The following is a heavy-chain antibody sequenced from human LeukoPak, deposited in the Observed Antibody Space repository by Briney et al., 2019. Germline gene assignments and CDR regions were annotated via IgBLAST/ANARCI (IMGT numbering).Heavy chain of an antibody. CDR1: GFTFSNYW. D-gene: IGHD6-13*01. CDR2: INQDGSEK. Sequence: GESLRLSCAASGFTFSNYWMSWVRQAPGKGLEWVAHINQDGSEKYYVDSVKGRFTISRDNSKNTLFLQMNSLRDDDTAVYYCVRGVGVSRFNYFDPWGQGTLVIVSS. CDR3: VRGVGVSRFNYFDP. V-gene: IGHV3-7*02. J-gene: IGHJ5*02.